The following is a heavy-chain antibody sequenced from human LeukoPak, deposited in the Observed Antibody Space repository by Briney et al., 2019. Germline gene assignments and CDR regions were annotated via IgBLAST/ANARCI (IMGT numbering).Heavy chain of an antibody. CDR2: IYYSGSS. J-gene: IGHJ3*02. CDR1: GGSVSSYY. CDR3: ARAGSYLVYYDAFDI. D-gene: IGHD1-26*01. Sequence: PSETLSLTCTVSGGSVSSYYWTWIRQPPGKGLEWMGYIYYSGSSNYNPSLKSRVTISVDTSKNQFSLQLSSVTAADTAVYYCARAGSYLVYYDAFDIWGQGTMVTVSS. V-gene: IGHV4-59*02.